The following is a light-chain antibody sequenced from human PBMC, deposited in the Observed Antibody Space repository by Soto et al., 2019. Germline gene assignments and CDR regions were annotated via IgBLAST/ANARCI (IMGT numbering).Light chain of an antibody. Sequence: QSALTQPASVSGSPGQSITISCTGTSSDVGGYNYVSWYQHHPGKAPKLTIYDVSNRPSGVSNRFSGSKSGDTASLTISGLQDEDEADYYCSSYTSGSTLVFGGGTKLTVL. CDR1: SSDVGGYNY. J-gene: IGLJ2*01. CDR3: SSYTSGSTLV. CDR2: DVS. V-gene: IGLV2-14*03.